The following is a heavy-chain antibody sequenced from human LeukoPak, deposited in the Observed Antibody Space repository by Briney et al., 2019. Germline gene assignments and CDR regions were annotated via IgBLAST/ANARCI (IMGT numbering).Heavy chain of an antibody. CDR2: ISSSSSYI. CDR1: GFTLSSYS. V-gene: IGHV3-21*01. D-gene: IGHD1-26*01. J-gene: IGHJ3*02. CDR3: ARERVGATLFLGDAFDI. Sequence: PGGSLRLSCAASGFTLSSYSMNWVRQAPGKGLEWVSSISSSSSYIYYADSVKGRFTISRDNAKNSLYLQMNSLRAEDTAVYYCARERVGATLFLGDAFDIWGQGTMVTVSS.